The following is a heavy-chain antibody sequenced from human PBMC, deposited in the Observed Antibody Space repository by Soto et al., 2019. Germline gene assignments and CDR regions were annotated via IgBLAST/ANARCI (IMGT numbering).Heavy chain of an antibody. V-gene: IGHV1-46*01. CDR3: ARTYCGGDCYPVYFDY. J-gene: IGHJ4*02. Sequence: ASVKVSCKASGYTFTSYYMRWVRQAPGQGLEWMGIINPSGGSTSYAQKFQGRVTMTRDTSTSTVYMELSSLRSEDTAVYYCARTYCGGDCYPVYFDYWGQGTLVTVSS. CDR1: GYTFTSYY. D-gene: IGHD2-21*02. CDR2: INPSGGST.